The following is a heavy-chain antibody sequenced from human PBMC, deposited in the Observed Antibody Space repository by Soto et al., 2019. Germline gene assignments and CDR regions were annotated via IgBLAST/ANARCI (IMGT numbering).Heavy chain of an antibody. CDR1: GGTFSSYT. CDR3: ARDVSHLGIIAAAEPLLDY. J-gene: IGHJ4*02. D-gene: IGHD6-13*01. V-gene: IGHV1-69*08. CDR2: IIPILGIA. Sequence: QVQLVQSGAEVKKPGSSVKVSCKASGGTFSSYTISWVRQAPGQGLEWMGRIIPILGIANYAQKFQGRVTITADKSTSTAYMELSSLRSEDTAVYYCARDVSHLGIIAAAEPLLDYWGQGTLVTVSS.